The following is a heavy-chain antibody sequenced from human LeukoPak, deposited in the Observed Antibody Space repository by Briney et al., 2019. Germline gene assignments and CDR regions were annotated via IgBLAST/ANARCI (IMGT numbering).Heavy chain of an antibody. CDR3: ARDRGYYYDSSGYFL. CDR2: IKQDGSEK. J-gene: IGHJ4*02. CDR1: GFTFSSYW. Sequence: SGGSLRLSCAASGFTFSSYWMGWVRQAPGKGLEWVANIKQDGSEKYYVDSVKGRFTIARDNAKNSLYLQMNSLRAEDTAVYYCARDRGYYYDSSGYFLWGQGTLVTVSS. D-gene: IGHD3-22*01. V-gene: IGHV3-7*01.